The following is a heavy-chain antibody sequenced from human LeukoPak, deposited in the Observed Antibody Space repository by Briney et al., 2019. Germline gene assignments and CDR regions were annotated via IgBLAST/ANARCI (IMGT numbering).Heavy chain of an antibody. D-gene: IGHD3-3*01. Sequence: GGSLRLSCTASGFTFGDYAMSWFRQAPGKGMEWVGFIRSKSYGCTTEYAASVKRRFTISRDDSKRFAYLQMHSLKTEDTAVYYCTRGRITLFGGVYWGRGTLVTVSS. CDR1: GFTFGDYA. V-gene: IGHV3-49*03. CDR2: IRSKSYGCTT. CDR3: TRGRITLFGGVY. J-gene: IGHJ4*02.